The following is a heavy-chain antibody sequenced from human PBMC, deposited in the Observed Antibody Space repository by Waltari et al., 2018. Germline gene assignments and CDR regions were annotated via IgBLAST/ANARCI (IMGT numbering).Heavy chain of an antibody. D-gene: IGHD5-12*01. CDR3: AKEFYSGRGAFDI. V-gene: IGHV3-30*02. Sequence: QVQLVESGGGVVQPGGSLRLSCAASGFTFSSYGMHWVRQAPGKGLEWVAFIRYDGSNKYYADSVKGRFTISRDNSKNTLYLQMNSLRAEDTAVYYCAKEFYSGRGAFDIWGQGTMVTVSS. J-gene: IGHJ3*02. CDR2: IRYDGSNK. CDR1: GFTFSSYG.